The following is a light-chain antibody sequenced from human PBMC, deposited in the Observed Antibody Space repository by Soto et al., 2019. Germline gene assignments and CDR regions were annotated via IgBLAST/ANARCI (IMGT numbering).Light chain of an antibody. CDR2: GAS. Sequence: EIVMTQSPGTLSVSPGERATLSCRASHSVSSNLAWYQQKPAQAPRLLISGASTRAAGIPVRFSGSGSGTEFTLTINSLQSEDFAVYYCQRYNNWPLTFGGGTKVDIK. V-gene: IGKV3-15*01. CDR1: HSVSSN. CDR3: QRYNNWPLT. J-gene: IGKJ4*01.